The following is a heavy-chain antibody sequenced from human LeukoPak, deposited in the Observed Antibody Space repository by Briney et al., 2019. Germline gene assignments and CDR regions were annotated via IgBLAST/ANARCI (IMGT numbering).Heavy chain of an antibody. V-gene: IGHV1-24*01. J-gene: IGHJ6*03. Sequence: ASVKVSCKVSGYTLTELSMHWVRQAPGKGLEWMGGFDPEDGETIYAQKFQGRVTMTEDTSTDTAYMELSSLRSEDTAVYYCARGAAAGTPMGYYYYYMDVWGKGTTVTISS. CDR1: GYTLTELS. CDR2: FDPEDGET. CDR3: ARGAAAGTPMGYYYYYMDV. D-gene: IGHD6-13*01.